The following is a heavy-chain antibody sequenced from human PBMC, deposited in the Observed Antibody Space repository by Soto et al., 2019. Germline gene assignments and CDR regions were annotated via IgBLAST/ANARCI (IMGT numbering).Heavy chain of an antibody. V-gene: IGHV4-34*01. CDR2: INHSGST. CDR3: ARGKWLRSSFDY. CDR1: GGSFSGYY. J-gene: IGHJ4*02. Sequence: QVQLQQWGAGLLKPSETLSLTCAVYGGSFSGYYWSWIRQPPGKGLEWIGEINHSGSTNYNPSLKSRXXIXVXXSKNKFSLKLSSVTAADTAVYYCARGKWLRSSFDYWGQGTLVTVSS. D-gene: IGHD5-12*01.